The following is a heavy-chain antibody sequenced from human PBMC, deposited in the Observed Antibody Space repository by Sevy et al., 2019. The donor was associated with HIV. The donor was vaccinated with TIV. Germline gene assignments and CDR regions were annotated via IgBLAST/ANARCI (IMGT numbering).Heavy chain of an antibody. CDR3: AKDRGSGWNGEGFDS. Sequence: GGSLRLSCAASGFTFDDYAMHWVRQAPGKGLEWVSGISWNSGRIGYADSVKGRITISRDNAKNSLYLQMNSLRADDTALYYCAKDRGSGWNGEGFDSWGQGTLVTVSS. D-gene: IGHD6-19*01. CDR1: GFTFDDYA. J-gene: IGHJ4*02. V-gene: IGHV3-9*01. CDR2: ISWNSGRI.